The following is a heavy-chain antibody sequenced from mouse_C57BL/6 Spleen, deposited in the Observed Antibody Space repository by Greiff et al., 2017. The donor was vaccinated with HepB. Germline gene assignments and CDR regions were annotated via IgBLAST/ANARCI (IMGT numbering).Heavy chain of an antibody. D-gene: IGHD2-1*01. Sequence: QVQLKQSGAELARPGASVKLSCKASGYTFTSYGISWVKQRTGQGLEWIGEIYPRSGNTYYNEKFKGKATLTADKSSSTAYMELRSLTSEDSAVYFCASYYGNSYAMDYWGQGTSVTVSS. J-gene: IGHJ4*01. CDR2: IYPRSGNT. V-gene: IGHV1-81*01. CDR3: ASYYGNSYAMDY. CDR1: GYTFTSYG.